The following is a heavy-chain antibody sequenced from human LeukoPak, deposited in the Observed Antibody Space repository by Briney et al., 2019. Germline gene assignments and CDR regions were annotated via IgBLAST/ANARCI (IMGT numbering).Heavy chain of an antibody. CDR3: ARAEQQLGIDY. CDR1: GGSISSGGYS. CDR2: IYHSGST. Sequence: SETQSLTCAVSGGSISSGGYSWSWIRQPPGKGLEWIGYIYHSGSTYYNPSLKSRVTISVDRSKNQFSLKLSSVTAADTAVYYCARAEQQLGIDYWGQGTLVTVSS. D-gene: IGHD6-13*01. V-gene: IGHV4-30-2*01. J-gene: IGHJ4*02.